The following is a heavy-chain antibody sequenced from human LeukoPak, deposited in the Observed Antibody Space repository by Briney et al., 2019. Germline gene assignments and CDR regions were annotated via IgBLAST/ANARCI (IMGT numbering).Heavy chain of an antibody. J-gene: IGHJ6*04. D-gene: IGHD3-10*01. CDR1: GFTFSDYY. Sequence: GGSLRLSCAASGFTFSDYYMSWIRQAPGKGLEWVSYISSSSSYTNYADSVKGRFTISRDNAKNSLYLQMNSLRAEDTAVYYCAKDGPITMVRGVIITNPFTYYYYGMDVWGKGTTVTVSS. V-gene: IGHV3-11*06. CDR3: AKDGPITMVRGVIITNPFTYYYYGMDV. CDR2: ISSSSSYT.